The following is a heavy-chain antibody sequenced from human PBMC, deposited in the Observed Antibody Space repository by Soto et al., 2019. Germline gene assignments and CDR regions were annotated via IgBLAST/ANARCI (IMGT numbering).Heavy chain of an antibody. CDR1: GFTFNNYG. CDR3: ARQGMPHHNWFDP. D-gene: IGHD2-2*01. Sequence: GGSLRLSCAASGFTFNNYGIHWVRQAPGKGLEWVAVISYDGSNKYYADSVEGRFTISRDSSKNTLYLQLDSLRAEDTAVYYCARQGMPHHNWFDPWGQGTLVTVSS. J-gene: IGHJ5*02. CDR2: ISYDGSNK. V-gene: IGHV3-30*03.